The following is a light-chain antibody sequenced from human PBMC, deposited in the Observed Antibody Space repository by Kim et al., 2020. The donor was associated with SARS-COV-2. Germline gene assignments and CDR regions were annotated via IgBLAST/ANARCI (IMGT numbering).Light chain of an antibody. J-gene: IGKJ4*01. CDR3: QQRNNWPLT. Sequence: EIVMTQSPATLSVSLGERATLSCRASQSVSSKLAWYQQKPGQAPRLLMIDASTRATGIPARLSGSGSGTDFTLTISELQSEDFAVYYCQQRNNWPLTFGGGTKVDIK. CDR2: DAS. V-gene: IGKV3-15*01. CDR1: QSVSSK.